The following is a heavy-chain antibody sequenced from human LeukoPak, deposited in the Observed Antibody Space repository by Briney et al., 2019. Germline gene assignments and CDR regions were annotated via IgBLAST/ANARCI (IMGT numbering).Heavy chain of an antibody. V-gene: IGHV4-34*01. Sequence: PSETLSLTRAVYVWSFYDYYWNWLPPPPGKGLGWGVEITARGDTNYNPSLKSRVTISVDTSKKQFSLTLTALIAADTALYYCARGQVPTARGYNWFDPWGQGTLVTVSS. J-gene: IGHJ5*02. CDR3: ARGQVPTARGYNWFDP. D-gene: IGHD2-2*01. CDR1: VWSFYDYY. CDR2: ITARGDT.